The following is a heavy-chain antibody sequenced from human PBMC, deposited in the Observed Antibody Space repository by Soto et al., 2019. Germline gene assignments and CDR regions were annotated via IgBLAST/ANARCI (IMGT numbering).Heavy chain of an antibody. CDR2: INHSGST. CDR3: ARGPVRGSYGDYGMDV. Sequence: SETLSLTCAVYGGSFSGYYWSWIRQPPGKGLEWIGEINHSGSTNYNPSLKSRVTMSVDTFKKQFSLQLSSVTAADTAVYYCARGPVRGSYGDYGMDVWGQGTTVTVSS. V-gene: IGHV4-34*01. CDR1: GGSFSGYY. J-gene: IGHJ6*02. D-gene: IGHD5-18*01.